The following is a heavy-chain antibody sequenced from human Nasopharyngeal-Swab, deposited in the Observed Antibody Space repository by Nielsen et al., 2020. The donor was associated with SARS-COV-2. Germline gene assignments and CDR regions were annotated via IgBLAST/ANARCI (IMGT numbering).Heavy chain of an antibody. D-gene: IGHD3-3*01. Sequence: MRQLPGKGLEWIGEINHSGSTSYNPSLKSRLTISVDTSKNQFSLKLSSVTAADTAVYYCVRRPYDFWSGYYDYYFDYWGQGTLVTVSS. CDR2: INHSGST. J-gene: IGHJ4*02. V-gene: IGHV4-34*01. CDR3: VRRPYDFWSGYYDYYFDY.